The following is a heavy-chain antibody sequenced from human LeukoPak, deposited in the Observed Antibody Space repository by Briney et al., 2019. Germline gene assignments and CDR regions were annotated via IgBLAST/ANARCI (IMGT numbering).Heavy chain of an antibody. CDR3: AGDIAASNWFDP. Sequence: ASVKVSCKASGGTFSSYAISWVRQAPGQGLEWMGGIIPIFGTANYAQKFQGRVTITADESTSTAYMELSSLRSEDTAVYYCAGDIAASNWFDPWGQGTLVTVSS. CDR2: IIPIFGTA. D-gene: IGHD6-13*01. V-gene: IGHV1-69*13. CDR1: GGTFSSYA. J-gene: IGHJ5*02.